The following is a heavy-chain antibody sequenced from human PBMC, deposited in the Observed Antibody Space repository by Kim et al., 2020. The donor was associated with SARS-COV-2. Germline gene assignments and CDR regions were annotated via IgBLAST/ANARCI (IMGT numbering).Heavy chain of an antibody. CDR3: AKDWGYDFWSGYYRREEVENGMDV. CDR1: GFTFSSYA. D-gene: IGHD3-3*01. Sequence: GGSLRLSCAASGFTFSSYAMSWVRQAPGKGLEWVSAISGSGGSTYYADSVKGRFTISRDNSKNTLYLQMNSLRAEDTAVYYCAKDWGYDFWSGYYRREEVENGMDVWGQGTTVTVSS. V-gene: IGHV3-23*01. CDR2: ISGSGGST. J-gene: IGHJ6*02.